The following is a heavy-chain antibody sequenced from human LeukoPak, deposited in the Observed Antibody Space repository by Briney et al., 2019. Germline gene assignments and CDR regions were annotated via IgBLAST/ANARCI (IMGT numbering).Heavy chain of an antibody. CDR1: GGSISGYY. D-gene: IGHD3-10*01. CDR2: IYDSGST. CDR3: ARVGGTNYYYYGMDV. Sequence: PSETLSLTCTVSGGSISGYYWSWIRRPPGKGLEWIGYIYDSGSTNYNPSLKSRVTISVDTSKNQFSLKLSSVTAADMAVYYCARVGGTNYYYYGMDVWGQGTTVTVSS. V-gene: IGHV4-59*01. J-gene: IGHJ6*02.